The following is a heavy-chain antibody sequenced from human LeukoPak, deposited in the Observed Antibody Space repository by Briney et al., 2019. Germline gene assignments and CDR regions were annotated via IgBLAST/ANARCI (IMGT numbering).Heavy chain of an antibody. CDR3: ASTPLGFDDILTGYYYYGMDV. D-gene: IGHD3-9*01. CDR2: ISWNSGSI. V-gene: IGHV3-9*01. Sequence: PGGSLRLSCAASGFTFDDYAMHWVRQAPGKGLEWVSGISWNSGSIGHADSVKGRFTISRDNAKNSLYLQMNSLRAEDTAVYYCASTPLGFDDILTGYYYYGMDVWGQGSTVTVSS. J-gene: IGHJ6*02. CDR1: GFTFDDYA.